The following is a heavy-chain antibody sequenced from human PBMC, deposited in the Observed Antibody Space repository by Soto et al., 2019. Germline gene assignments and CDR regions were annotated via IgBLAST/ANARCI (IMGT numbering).Heavy chain of an antibody. Sequence: RLSCTASGFTFNKYAMSWVRQAPGKGLGWVSAITDSGAASHYADSVKGRFTVSRDNSKNTLYLQMNSLRADDTAVYYCARDLSVVFDYWGQGTLVTVSS. D-gene: IGHD2-15*01. CDR3: ARDLSVVFDY. CDR1: GFTFNKYA. V-gene: IGHV3-23*01. CDR2: ITDSGAAS. J-gene: IGHJ4*02.